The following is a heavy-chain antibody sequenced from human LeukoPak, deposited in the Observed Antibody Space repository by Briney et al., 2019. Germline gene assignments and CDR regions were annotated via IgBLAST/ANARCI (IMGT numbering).Heavy chain of an antibody. CDR3: TRDWTY. V-gene: IGHV1-8*01. CDR2: VNPDSGDT. CDR1: GYTSTNYD. J-gene: IGHJ4*02. D-gene: IGHD1-1*01. Sequence: ASVKVSCKTSGYTSTNYDINWVRQASGQGLEWMGWVNPDSGDTGYAQKFQGRLTMTTNTSSRMAYMEMTSLRSDDTAVYYCTRDWTYWGPGTLVTVSS.